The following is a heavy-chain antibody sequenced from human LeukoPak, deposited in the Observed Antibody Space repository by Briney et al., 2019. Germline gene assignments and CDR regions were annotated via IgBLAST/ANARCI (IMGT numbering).Heavy chain of an antibody. Sequence: GGSLRLSCAASGFTFNNYWLTWVRQAPGKGLEWVSYISSSGSTIYYADSVKGRFTISRDNAKNSLYLQMNSLRAEDTAVYYCARFGRLYDYVWGSYSIFDYWGQGTLVTVSS. CDR2: ISSSGSTI. CDR1: GFTFNNYW. V-gene: IGHV3-48*03. CDR3: ARFGRLYDYVWGSYSIFDY. D-gene: IGHD3-16*01. J-gene: IGHJ4*02.